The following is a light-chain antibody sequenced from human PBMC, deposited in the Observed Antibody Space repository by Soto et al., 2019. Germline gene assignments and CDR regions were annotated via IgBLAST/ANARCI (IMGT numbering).Light chain of an antibody. CDR2: DAS. CDR1: QTVSTS. CDR3: KQSYSTPVT. Sequence: DIQMTQSPSSLSASVGDRVTITCRASQTVSTSVNWYQQKPGKAPNLLIYDASSLQSGVPSRFSGRGSGTDFTLIISSLQPEDFATYYCKQSYSTPVTFGQGTRLEIK. J-gene: IGKJ5*01. V-gene: IGKV1-39*01.